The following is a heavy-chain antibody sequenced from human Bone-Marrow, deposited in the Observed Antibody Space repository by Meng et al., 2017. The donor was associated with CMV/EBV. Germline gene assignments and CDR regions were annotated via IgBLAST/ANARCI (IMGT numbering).Heavy chain of an antibody. CDR2: ISSSGSTI. CDR3: ASDGSYYYFDY. CDR1: GFTFSSYE. D-gene: IGHD1-26*01. V-gene: IGHV3-48*03. J-gene: IGHJ4*02. Sequence: GGSLRLSCAASGFTFSSYEMNWVRQAPGKGLEWVSYISSSGSTIYYADSVKGRFTISRDNAKNSLYLQMNSLRAEDTAVYHCASDGSYYYFDYWGQGTRVTGSS.